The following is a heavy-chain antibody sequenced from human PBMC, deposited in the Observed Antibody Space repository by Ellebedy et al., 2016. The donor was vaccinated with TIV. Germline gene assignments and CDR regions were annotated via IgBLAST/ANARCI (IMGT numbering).Heavy chain of an antibody. D-gene: IGHD3-22*01. CDR2: ISTYNGNT. J-gene: IGHJ6*02. CDR1: GYTFITDG. CDR3: AREGYYYDTSGYYGGDFYYGMDI. V-gene: IGHV1-18*04. Sequence: ASVKVSCXASGYTFITDGISWVRQAPGQGLQWLGWISTYNGNTKYAQKFQGRVTMTTDGSTSTADMELRSLRSDDTAVYYCAREGYYYDTSGYYGGDFYYGMDIWGQGTTVTVSS.